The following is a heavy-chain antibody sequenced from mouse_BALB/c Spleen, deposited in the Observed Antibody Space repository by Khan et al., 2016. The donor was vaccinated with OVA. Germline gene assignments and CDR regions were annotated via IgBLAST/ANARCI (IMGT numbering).Heavy chain of an antibody. CDR1: GFSITSDYV. Sequence: VQLKESGPGLVKPSQSLSLTCAVTGFSITSDYVWYWLRPLPENQLGVMGNISAGGNTKYKQSLKGRITITRDTSKNQFFLQVKFVKFEDTATYYCARNQGGEFAYWGQGTTVTVSS. D-gene: IGHD3-2*02. J-gene: IGHJ2*01. CDR3: ARNQGGEFAY. V-gene: IGHV3-2*02. CDR2: ISAGGNT.